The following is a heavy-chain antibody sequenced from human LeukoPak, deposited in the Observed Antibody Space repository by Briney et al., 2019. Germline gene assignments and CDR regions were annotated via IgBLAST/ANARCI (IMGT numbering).Heavy chain of an antibody. CDR3: ARILWFGEGWWFDP. CDR1: GGSISSYY. D-gene: IGHD3-10*01. J-gene: IGHJ5*02. Sequence: SETLSLTCTVSGGSISSYYWSWIRQPPGKGLEWIGYIYYSGSTNYNPSLKSRVTMSVDTSKNQFSLKLSSVTAADTAVYYCARILWFGEGWWFDPWGQGTLVTVSS. V-gene: IGHV4-59*12. CDR2: IYYSGST.